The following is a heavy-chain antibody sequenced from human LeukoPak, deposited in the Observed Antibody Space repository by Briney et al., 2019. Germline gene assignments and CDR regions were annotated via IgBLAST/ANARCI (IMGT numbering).Heavy chain of an antibody. Sequence: ASVKVSCKASGYTFTSYDINWVRQATGQGLEWMGWMNPNSGNTGYAQKFQGRVTITRNTSISTAYMELSSLRSEDTAVYYCAKSMRVSASIAAPFDYWGQGTLVTVSS. CDR2: MNPNSGNT. D-gene: IGHD6-6*01. J-gene: IGHJ4*02. V-gene: IGHV1-8*03. CDR3: AKSMRVSASIAAPFDY. CDR1: GYTFTSYD.